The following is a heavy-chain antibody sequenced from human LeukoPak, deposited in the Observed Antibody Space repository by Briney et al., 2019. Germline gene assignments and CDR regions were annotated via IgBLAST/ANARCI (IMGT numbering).Heavy chain of an antibody. CDR3: ARVKKFCSNYGERGAFDI. Sequence: PGGSLRLSCAASGFTFSSYAMHWVRQAPGKGLEWVAVISYDGSNKYYADSVKGRFTISRDNSKNTLYLQMNSLRAEDTAVYYCARVKKFCSNYGERGAFDIWGQGTMVTVSS. J-gene: IGHJ3*02. V-gene: IGHV3-30*04. CDR2: ISYDGSNK. CDR1: GFTFSSYA. D-gene: IGHD4-11*01.